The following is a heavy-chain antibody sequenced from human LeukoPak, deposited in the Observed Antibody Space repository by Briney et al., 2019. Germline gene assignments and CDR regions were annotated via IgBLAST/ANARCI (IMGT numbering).Heavy chain of an antibody. V-gene: IGHV3-48*04. CDR1: GFTFSSYS. D-gene: IGHD6-13*01. CDR2: ISSSSTI. J-gene: IGHJ5*02. Sequence: GGSLRLSCAASGFTFSSYSMNWVRQAPGKGLEWVSYISSSSTIYYADSVKGRFTISRDNAKNSLYLQMNSLRAEDTAVYYCARDLRYSSSWYNWFDPWGQGVLVTVSS. CDR3: ARDLRYSSSWYNWFDP.